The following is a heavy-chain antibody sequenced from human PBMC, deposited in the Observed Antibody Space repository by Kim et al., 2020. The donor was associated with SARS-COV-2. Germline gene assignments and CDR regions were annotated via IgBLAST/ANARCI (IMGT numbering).Heavy chain of an antibody. V-gene: IGHV3-48*02. Sequence: GGSLRLSCAASGFTFSSYSINWVRQAPGKGLEWVSYISRSSSTIYYADSEKGRFTICRDNAKNSMYLQMNSLRDEATAVYYCARIGSMVRGVKGVYWGQGTLVTVSS. CDR1: GFTFSSYS. D-gene: IGHD3-10*01. CDR3: ARIGSMVRGVKGVY. CDR2: ISRSSSTI. J-gene: IGHJ4*02.